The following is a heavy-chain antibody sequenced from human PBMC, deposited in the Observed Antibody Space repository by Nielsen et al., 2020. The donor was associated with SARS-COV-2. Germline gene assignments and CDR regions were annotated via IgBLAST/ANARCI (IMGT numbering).Heavy chain of an antibody. J-gene: IGHJ6*02. Sequence: GGSLRLSCAASGFTFSSYAMHWVRQAPGKGLEWVAVISYDGSNKYYADSVKGRFTISRDNSKNSLYLQMNSLRSEDTAVYYCASRGITGTLQDYYYYYGMDVWGQGTTVTVSS. CDR1: GFTFSSYA. D-gene: IGHD1-7*01. V-gene: IGHV3-30*04. CDR3: ASRGITGTLQDYYYYYGMDV. CDR2: ISYDGSNK.